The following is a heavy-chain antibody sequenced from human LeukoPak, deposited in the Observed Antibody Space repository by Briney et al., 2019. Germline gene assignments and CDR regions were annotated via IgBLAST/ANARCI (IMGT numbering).Heavy chain of an antibody. V-gene: IGHV3-48*03. CDR2: ISGSGSTI. J-gene: IGHJ5*02. CDR3: AGELEPYNWFDP. CDR1: GFTFSSYE. D-gene: IGHD1-1*01. Sequence: GGSLRLSCATSGFTFSSYEMNWVRQAPGKGLEWVSYISGSGSTIYYADSVKGRFTISRDNAKNSLYLQMNSLRAEDTAVYYCAGELEPYNWFDPWGQGTLVTVSS.